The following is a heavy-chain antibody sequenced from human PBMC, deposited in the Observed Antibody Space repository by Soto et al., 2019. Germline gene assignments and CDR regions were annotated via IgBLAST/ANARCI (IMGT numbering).Heavy chain of an antibody. J-gene: IGHJ6*03. D-gene: IGHD3-9*01. Sequence: GGSLRLSCAASGFTFSSYWMHWVRQAPGKGLVWVSRINSDGSSTSYADSVKGRFTISRDNAKNTLYLQMNSLRAEDTAVYYCARPGFNYDILTGLYYYYYMDVWGKGTTVTVSS. CDR2: INSDGSST. CDR1: GFTFSSYW. V-gene: IGHV3-74*01. CDR3: ARPGFNYDILTGLYYYYYMDV.